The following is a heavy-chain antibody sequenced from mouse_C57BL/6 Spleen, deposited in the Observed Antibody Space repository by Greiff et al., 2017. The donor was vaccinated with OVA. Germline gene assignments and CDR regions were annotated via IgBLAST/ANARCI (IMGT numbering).Heavy chain of an antibody. CDR3: ARYGYSNYEVDY. V-gene: IGHV1-82*01. CDR1: GYAFSSSW. CDR2: IYPGDGDT. D-gene: IGHD2-5*01. J-gene: IGHJ2*01. Sequence: VKLVESGPELVKPGASVKISCKASGYAFSSSWMNWVKQRPGKGLEWIGRIYPGDGDTNYNGKFKGKATLTADKSSSTAYMQLSSLTSEDSAVYFCARYGYSNYEVDYWGQGTTLTVSS.